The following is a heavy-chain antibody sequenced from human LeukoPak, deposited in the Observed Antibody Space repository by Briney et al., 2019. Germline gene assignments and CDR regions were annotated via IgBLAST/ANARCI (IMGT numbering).Heavy chain of an antibody. J-gene: IGHJ4*02. CDR2: IYSGGST. CDR3: ARDSTGYSSGWYAVYFDY. V-gene: IGHV3-66*01. Sequence: GGSLRLSCAASGFTVSSNYVSWVRQAPGKGLEWVSVIYSGGSTYYADSVKGRFTISRDNSKNTLYLQMNSLRAEDTAVYYCARDSTGYSSGWYAVYFDYWGQGTLVTVSS. CDR1: GFTVSSNY. D-gene: IGHD6-19*01.